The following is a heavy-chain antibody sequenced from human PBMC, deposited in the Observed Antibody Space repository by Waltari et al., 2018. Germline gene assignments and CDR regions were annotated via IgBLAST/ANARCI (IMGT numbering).Heavy chain of an antibody. CDR1: GYTFTSYD. D-gene: IGHD2-15*01. V-gene: IGHV1-8*03. J-gene: IGHJ6*03. CDR3: ARTGSGGSGYYYYYYMDV. CDR2: MNPNSGNT. Sequence: QVQLVQSGAEVKKPGASVKVSCKASGYTFTSYDINWVRQHTGQGLEWMGWMNPNSGNTGYAQKFQGRVTITRNTSISTAYMELSSLRSEDTAVYYCARTGSGGSGYYYYYYMDVWGKGTTVTVSS.